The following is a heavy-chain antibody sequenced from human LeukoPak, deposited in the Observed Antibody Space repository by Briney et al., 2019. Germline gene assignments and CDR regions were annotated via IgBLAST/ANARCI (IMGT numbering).Heavy chain of an antibody. CDR3: ARPIAAAPWDWFDP. Sequence: GASLKISCKASGYTFNTYWIVWVRHMPGKGLECRGIIYPGDSDTRYSPSFQGRVTISADKSISTAYLQWSSLKASDTAMYYCARPIAAAPWDWFDPWGQGTLVTVYS. J-gene: IGHJ5*02. CDR1: GYTFNTYW. V-gene: IGHV5-51*01. D-gene: IGHD6-13*01. CDR2: IYPGDSDT.